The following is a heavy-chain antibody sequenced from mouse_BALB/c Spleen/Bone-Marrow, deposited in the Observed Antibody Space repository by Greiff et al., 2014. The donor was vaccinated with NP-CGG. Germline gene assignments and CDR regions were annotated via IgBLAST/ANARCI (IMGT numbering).Heavy chain of an antibody. D-gene: IGHD3-2*01. CDR1: GFNIRDTY. Sequence: EVKLVESGAELVKPGASVKLSCTSSGFNIRDTYIHWVKQRPEQSLEWIGKIDPAKDNTEYDPKFQGKATITADTPSNTAYLQLSSLTSEDTAVYCCARGVRQLGLPFWGQGTLVTVST. V-gene: IGHV14-3*02. CDR2: IDPAKDNT. J-gene: IGHJ3*01. CDR3: ARGVRQLGLPF.